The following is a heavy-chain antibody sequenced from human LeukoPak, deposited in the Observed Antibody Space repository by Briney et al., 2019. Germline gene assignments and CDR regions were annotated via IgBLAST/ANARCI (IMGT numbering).Heavy chain of an antibody. V-gene: IGHV1-18*01. J-gene: IGHJ4*02. Sequence: ASVKVSCKASGYTFTSYGISWVRRAPGQGLEWMGWISAYNGNTNYAQKLQGRVTMTTDTSTSTAYMELRSLRSDDTAVYYCARDLGAGTSTYFGYWGQGTLVTVSS. CDR3: ARDLGAGTSTYFGY. CDR1: GYTFTSYG. D-gene: IGHD6-13*01. CDR2: ISAYNGNT.